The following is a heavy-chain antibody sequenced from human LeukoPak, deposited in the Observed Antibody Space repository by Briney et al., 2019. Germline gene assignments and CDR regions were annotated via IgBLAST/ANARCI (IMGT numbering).Heavy chain of an antibody. Sequence: SETLSLTCTVSGGSISSYYWSWIRQPPGKGLEWIGEINHSGSTNYNPSLKSRVTISVDTSKNQFSLKLSSVTAADTAVYYCARRVRDFWSGYYTIDYWGQGTLVTVSS. CDR2: INHSGST. V-gene: IGHV4-34*01. D-gene: IGHD3-3*01. CDR3: ARRVRDFWSGYYTIDY. J-gene: IGHJ4*02. CDR1: GGSISSYY.